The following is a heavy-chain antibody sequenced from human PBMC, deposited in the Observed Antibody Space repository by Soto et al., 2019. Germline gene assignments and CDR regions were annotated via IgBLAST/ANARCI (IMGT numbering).Heavy chain of an antibody. CDR3: ARSYCFPNGCYNGYFDY. Sequence: PGESLKISCKGSGYSFTSNWISWVRQMPGKGLEWMGRIDPRDSYTNYSPSFQGHVTISVDKSDNTSYLQWSSLKASDTAIYFCARSYCFPNGCYNGYFDYRGRGSLVTGSS. D-gene: IGHD2-2*02. CDR1: GYSFTSNW. CDR2: IDPRDSYT. J-gene: IGHJ4*01. V-gene: IGHV5-10-1*01.